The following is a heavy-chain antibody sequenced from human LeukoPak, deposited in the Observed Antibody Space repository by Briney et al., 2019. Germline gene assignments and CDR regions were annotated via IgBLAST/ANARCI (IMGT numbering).Heavy chain of an antibody. D-gene: IGHD2/OR15-2a*01. V-gene: IGHV4-59*08. CDR3: ARGGFLRGSFDY. CDR2: IYYSGST. CDR1: GGSISSYY. J-gene: IGHJ4*02. Sequence: SSETLSLTCAVSGGSISSYYWSWIRQPPGKGLEWIGYIYYSGSTNYNPSLKSRVTISVDTSKNQFSLKLSSVTAADTAVYYCARGGFLRGSFDYWGQGTLVTVSS.